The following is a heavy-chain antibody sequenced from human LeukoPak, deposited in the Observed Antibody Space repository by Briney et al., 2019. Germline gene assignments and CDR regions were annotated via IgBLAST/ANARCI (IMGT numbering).Heavy chain of an antibody. CDR2: ITGSDDAT. J-gene: IGHJ4*02. Sequence: PGGSLRLSCAASGFTFSSAAMTWVRQAPGKGLEWVLTITGSDDATYYADSVKGRFTISRDFSRNTVGLQMNSLRTEDTAIYYCAKGPQLYSGYHPDYWGQGTLVTVSS. V-gene: IGHV3-23*01. CDR3: AKGPQLYSGYHPDY. CDR1: GFTFSSAA. D-gene: IGHD5-12*01.